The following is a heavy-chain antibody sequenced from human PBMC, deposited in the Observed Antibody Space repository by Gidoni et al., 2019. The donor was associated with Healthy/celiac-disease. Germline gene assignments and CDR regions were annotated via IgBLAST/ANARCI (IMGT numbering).Heavy chain of an antibody. CDR1: GFPFSSYG. Sequence: QVQLVESGGGVVQPGRSLRLSCAASGFPFSSYGMHWVRPAPGKGLEWVAVIWYDGSNKYYADSVKGRFTISRDNSKNTLYLQMNSLRAEDTAVYYCARLLSGYSYGYVDYWGQGTLVTVSS. CDR2: IWYDGSNK. CDR3: ARLLSGYSYGYVDY. V-gene: IGHV3-33*01. D-gene: IGHD5-18*01. J-gene: IGHJ4*02.